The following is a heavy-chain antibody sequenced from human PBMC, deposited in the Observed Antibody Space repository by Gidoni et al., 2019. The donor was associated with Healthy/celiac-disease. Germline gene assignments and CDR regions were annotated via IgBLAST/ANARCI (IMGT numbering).Heavy chain of an antibody. D-gene: IGHD2-15*01. J-gene: IGHJ4*02. CDR2: IRSSSIYI. Sequence: EVQLVESGGGLVQPGGSLRRSCAASGFTFSIYSMNWVRQAPGKGLEWVSSIRSSSIYIYYADSVKGRFTISRDNAKNSLYLQMNSLRAEDTAVYYCARAGSGGSCHSLWGQGTLVTVSS. CDR1: GFTFSIYS. V-gene: IGHV3-21*01. CDR3: ARAGSGGSCHSL.